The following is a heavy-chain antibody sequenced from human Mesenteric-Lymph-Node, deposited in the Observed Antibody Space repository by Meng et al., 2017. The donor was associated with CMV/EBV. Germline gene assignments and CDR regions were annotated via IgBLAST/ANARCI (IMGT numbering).Heavy chain of an antibody. Sequence: QLQLQESGPGLVKPSETLSITCTVSGGSISSSSYYWCWIRQPPGKGVEWIGYIYYSGSTYYYNPSLESRVSISVDTSKNQFSLKLSSVTAADTAVYYCARHSALLVTNFDYWGQLTLVTVSS. J-gene: IGHJ4*02. D-gene: IGHD5-18*01. CDR1: GGSISSSSYY. CDR2: IYYSGSTY. CDR3: ARHSALLVTNFDY. V-gene: IGHV4-39*01.